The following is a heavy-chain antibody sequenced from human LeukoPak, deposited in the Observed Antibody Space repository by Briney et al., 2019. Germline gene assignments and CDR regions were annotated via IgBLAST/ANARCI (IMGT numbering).Heavy chain of an antibody. CDR2: INPNSGGN. CDR1: GYTFTGYY. V-gene: IGHV1-2*02. CDR3: AREDYGDYSGYFQH. D-gene: IGHD4-17*01. J-gene: IGHJ1*01. Sequence: ASVKVSCKASGYTFTGYYMHWVRQAPAQGLEWMGWINPNSGGNNYAKKFQGRVTMPRDKSNSTAYMELSRLRSHDTAVYYCAREDYGDYSGYFQHWGQGTLVTVSS.